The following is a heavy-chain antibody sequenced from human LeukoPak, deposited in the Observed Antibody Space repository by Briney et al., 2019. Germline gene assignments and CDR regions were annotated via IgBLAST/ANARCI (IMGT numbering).Heavy chain of an antibody. J-gene: IGHJ4*02. D-gene: IGHD5-18*01. CDR1: GFTFSDYY. CDR3: ARTVDSEPLGFDY. V-gene: IGHV3-11*04. Sequence: GGSLRLSCAASGFTFSDYYMSWIRQAPGKGLEGVSYISSSGSTLYYADSVKGRFTISRDNAKNSLYLQMNSLRAEDTAVYYCARTVDSEPLGFDYWGQGTLVTVSS. CDR2: ISSSGSTL.